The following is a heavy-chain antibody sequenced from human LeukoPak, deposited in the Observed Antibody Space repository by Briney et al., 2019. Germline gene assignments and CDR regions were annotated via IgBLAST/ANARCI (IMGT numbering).Heavy chain of an antibody. CDR3: AKEVTMVRGVS. CDR2: IYSGGST. CDR1: GFTVSSNY. Sequence: GGSLRLSCAASGFTVSSNYMSWVRQAPGEGLEWVSVIYSGGSTYYADSVKGRFTISRDNSKNTLYLQMNSLRAEDTAVYYCAKEVTMVRGVSWGQGTLVTVSS. D-gene: IGHD3-10*01. J-gene: IGHJ4*02. V-gene: IGHV3-53*01.